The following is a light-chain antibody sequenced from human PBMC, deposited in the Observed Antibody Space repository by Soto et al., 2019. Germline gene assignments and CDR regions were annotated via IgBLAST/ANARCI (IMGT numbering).Light chain of an antibody. CDR2: EVS. V-gene: IGLV2-14*01. Sequence: QSALTQPASVSGSPGQSITISCTGTSSDVGGYNHVSWYQQHPGKAPKVMIYEVSNRPSGVSNRFSASQSGNTASLTISGLQAEDEADYYCSSYTSSSTWTFGGGTKLTVL. CDR3: SSYTSSSTWT. CDR1: SSDVGGYNH. J-gene: IGLJ2*01.